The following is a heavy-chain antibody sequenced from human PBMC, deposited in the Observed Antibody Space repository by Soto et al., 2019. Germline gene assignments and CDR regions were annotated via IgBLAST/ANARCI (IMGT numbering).Heavy chain of an antibody. CDR3: SRPEQELVQSDACYGMDV. CDR1: GGTFSSYA. D-gene: IGHD6-13*01. V-gene: IGHV1-69*12. Sequence: QVQLVQSGAEVKKPGSSVKVSCKASGGTFSSYAISWVRQAPGQGLEWMGGIIPFFGTANYAQKFQGRVTIDAAESTSTAYMELSSLRSEYPAVYCCSRPEQELVQSDACYGMDVWGQGTTVTVSS. J-gene: IGHJ6*02. CDR2: IIPFFGTA.